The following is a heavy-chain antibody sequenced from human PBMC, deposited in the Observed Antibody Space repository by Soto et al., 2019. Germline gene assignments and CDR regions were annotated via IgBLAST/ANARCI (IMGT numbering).Heavy chain of an antibody. V-gene: IGHV4-30-4*01. CDR2: IYYSGST. CDR1: GGSISSGDYY. J-gene: IGHJ4*02. CDR3: ARWVVFNYDSSGYYFDY. Sequence: QVQLQESGPGLVKPSQTLSLTCTVSGGSISSGDYYWSWIRQHPGKGLEWIGYIYYSGSTYYIPSLKSRVTISVDTSKNQFSLKLSSVTAADTAVYYCARWVVFNYDSSGYYFDYWGQGTLVTVSS. D-gene: IGHD3-22*01.